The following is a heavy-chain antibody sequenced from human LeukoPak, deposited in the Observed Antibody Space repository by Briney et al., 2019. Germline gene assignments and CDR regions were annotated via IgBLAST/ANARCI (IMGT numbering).Heavy chain of an antibody. CDR2: MNPNSGNT. CDR3: ARNPYCSSTSCYSRWFDP. Sequence: GASVKVSCKASGYTFTSYDINWVRQATGQGLEWMGWMNPNSGNTGYAQKFQGRVTMTRNTSISTAYMELSSLRSEDTAVYYCARNPYCSSTSCYSRWFDPWGQGTLVTVSS. CDR1: GYTFTSYD. V-gene: IGHV1-8*01. D-gene: IGHD2-2*02. J-gene: IGHJ5*02.